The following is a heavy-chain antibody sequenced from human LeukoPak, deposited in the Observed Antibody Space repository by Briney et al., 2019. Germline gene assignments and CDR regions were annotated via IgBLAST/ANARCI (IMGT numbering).Heavy chain of an antibody. CDR1: GGSISSGSYY. D-gene: IGHD6-19*01. J-gene: IGHJ3*02. CDR3: ARSSGWYGDAFDI. Sequence: PSQALSLTCTVSGGSISSGSYYWSWIRQPAGKGLEWIGRIYTSGSTNYKPSLKSRVTISVDTSKNQFSLKLSSVTAAHTAVYYCARSSGWYGDAFDICGQGTMVTVPS. V-gene: IGHV4-61*02. CDR2: IYTSGST.